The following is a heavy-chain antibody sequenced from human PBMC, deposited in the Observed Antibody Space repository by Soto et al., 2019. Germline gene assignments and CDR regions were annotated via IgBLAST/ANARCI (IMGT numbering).Heavy chain of an antibody. J-gene: IGHJ5*02. CDR2: IFPHDSDT. CDR1: GFDFTDYW. V-gene: IGHV5-51*01. CDR3: ARQGTISNSRNWLDP. Sequence: PGESLKISCRASGFDFTDYWIAWVRQVPGKGLEWMGIIFPHDSDTRYNPSFQGQVSISADKSVSIAYLQWSSLQASDTGIYYCARQGTISNSRNWLDPWGQGTLVTV. D-gene: IGHD1-26*01.